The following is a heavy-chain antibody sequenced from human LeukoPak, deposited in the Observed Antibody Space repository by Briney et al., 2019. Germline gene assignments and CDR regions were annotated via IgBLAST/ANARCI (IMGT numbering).Heavy chain of an antibody. Sequence: GGSLRLSCAASGFTFSSYAMSWVRQAPGKGGEGVSAISGSGGSTYYADSVKGRFTISRDNSKNTLYLQMNSLRAEDTAVYYCAKVRRGGSYAWDYWGQGTLVTVSS. CDR1: GFTFSSYA. V-gene: IGHV3-23*01. J-gene: IGHJ4*02. CDR3: AKVRRGGSYAWDY. CDR2: ISGSGGST. D-gene: IGHD1-26*01.